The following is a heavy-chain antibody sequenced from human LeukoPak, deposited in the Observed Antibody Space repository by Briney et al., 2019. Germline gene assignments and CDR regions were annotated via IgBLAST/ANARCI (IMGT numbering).Heavy chain of an antibody. V-gene: IGHV1-46*01. CDR2: INPSDGST. CDR1: GYTFTSYY. D-gene: IGHD6-19*01. Sequence: ASVKVSCKASGYTFTSYYVHWVRQAPGQGLEWMGIINPSDGSTSYAQKFQGRVTMTRDTSTSTVYMELSRLRSDDTAVYYCARDKEDSSGSVYYFDYWGQGTLVTVSS. CDR3: ARDKEDSSGSVYYFDY. J-gene: IGHJ4*02.